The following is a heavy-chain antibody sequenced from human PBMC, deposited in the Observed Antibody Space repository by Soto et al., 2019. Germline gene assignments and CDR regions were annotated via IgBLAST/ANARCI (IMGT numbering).Heavy chain of an antibody. CDR1: GYTFIDFD. V-gene: IGHV1-8*01. J-gene: IGHJ6*02. D-gene: IGHD3-16*01. CDR2: MNAKSGDR. Sequence: DLEQSGAELKRPGASVKVSCKASGYTFIDFDINWLRQASGQGPEWMGWMNAKSGDRFFAQRFQGKFNMTWDTSLSTAYMEVGSLTSDDTAIYYCARGNPFNYAGFDVWGQGTTVAVSS. CDR3: ARGNPFNYAGFDV.